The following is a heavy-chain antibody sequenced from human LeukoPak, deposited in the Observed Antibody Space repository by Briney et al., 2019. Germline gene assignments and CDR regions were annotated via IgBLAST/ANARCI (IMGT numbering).Heavy chain of an antibody. D-gene: IGHD2-21*02. J-gene: IGHJ3*02. V-gene: IGHV3-21*04. CDR3: AKDMTAYCGGDCYSAYAFDI. CDR2: ITTSSSYI. Sequence: GGSLRLSCAASGFTFSTYYMNWVRQAPGEGLEWVSSITTSSSYIYYADSVKGRFTISRDNAKNSLYLQMNSLRAGDMALYYCAKDMTAYCGGDCYSAYAFDIWGQGTMVTVSS. CDR1: GFTFSTYY.